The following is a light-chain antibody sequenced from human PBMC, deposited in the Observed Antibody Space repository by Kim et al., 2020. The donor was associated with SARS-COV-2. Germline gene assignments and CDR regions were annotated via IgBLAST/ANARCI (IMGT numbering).Light chain of an antibody. CDR3: SSFTSSSTVV. J-gene: IGLJ2*01. Sequence: QSALTQPASVSGSPGQSITLSCIGTSSDIGSHYYVAWYQQHPGKAPKLIIYDVTKRPSGISNRFSGSKSGDTASLTISGPQAEDEAHYYCSSFTSSSTVVFGGGTQLTVL. CDR1: SSDIGSHYY. CDR2: DVT. V-gene: IGLV2-14*03.